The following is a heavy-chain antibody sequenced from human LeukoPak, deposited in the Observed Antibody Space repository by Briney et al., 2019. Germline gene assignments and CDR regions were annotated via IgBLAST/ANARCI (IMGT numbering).Heavy chain of an antibody. Sequence: SVKVSCKASGGIFRSHGVSWVRQAPGQGPQWMGGIAPVFKTTSYAQKFQGRLSLSIDDSTNTAYMDLTRLTSDDTAVYFCARARSTVVNDAFDIWGQGTMVTVSS. CDR3: ARARSTVVNDAFDI. CDR2: IAPVFKTT. CDR1: GGIFRSHG. D-gene: IGHD4-23*01. J-gene: IGHJ3*02. V-gene: IGHV1-69*05.